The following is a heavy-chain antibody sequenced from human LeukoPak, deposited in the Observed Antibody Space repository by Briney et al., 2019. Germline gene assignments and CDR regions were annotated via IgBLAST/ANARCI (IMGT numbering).Heavy chain of an antibody. Sequence: ASVKVSCTASGYTFTVYYMHWVRQAPGQGLEWMGWINPNSGGTNYAQKFQGRVTMTRDTSISTAYMELSRLRSDDTAVYYCARDLEGGYYGSGVLTKWGQGTLVTVSS. CDR1: GYTFTVYY. J-gene: IGHJ4*02. CDR3: ARDLEGGYYGSGVLTK. CDR2: INPNSGGT. V-gene: IGHV1-2*02. D-gene: IGHD3-10*01.